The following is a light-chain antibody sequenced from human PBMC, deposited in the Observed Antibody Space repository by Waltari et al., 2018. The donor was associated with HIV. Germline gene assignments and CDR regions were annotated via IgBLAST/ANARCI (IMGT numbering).Light chain of an antibody. CDR2: KNN. CDR3: GAWDDNLRGL. J-gene: IGLJ2*01. CDR1: DSNVGSHY. V-gene: IGLV1-47*01. Sequence: QAVLTQTPSASASPGQKITISCSGSDSNVGSHYVYWYHQFPGSAPKLLLYKNNQRSSGVPDRFSGSNSGTSASLTISGLRSEDEGTYFCGAWDDNLRGLFGAGTKLTVL.